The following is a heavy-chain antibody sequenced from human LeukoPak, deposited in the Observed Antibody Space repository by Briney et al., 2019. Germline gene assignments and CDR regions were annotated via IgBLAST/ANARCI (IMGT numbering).Heavy chain of an antibody. V-gene: IGHV3-20*04. CDR2: INWNGGST. CDR1: GFTFDDYG. CDR3: AKPAYCSGGSCYSIGYFDY. Sequence: PGGSLRLSCAASGFTFDDYGMRWVRQAPGKGLEWVSGINWNGGSTVYADSVKGRFTSARDNDKNSVYLQMKSLRAEDTAVYYCAKPAYCSGGSCYSIGYFDYWGQGTLVTVSS. J-gene: IGHJ4*02. D-gene: IGHD2-15*01.